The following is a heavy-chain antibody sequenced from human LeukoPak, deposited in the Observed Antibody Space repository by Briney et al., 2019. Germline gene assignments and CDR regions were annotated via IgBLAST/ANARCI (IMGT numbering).Heavy chain of an antibody. CDR3: ARGRFSGPDDY. D-gene: IGHD6-19*01. V-gene: IGHV3-53*01. J-gene: IGHJ4*02. CDR1: EFSVNSNY. CDR2: IYSGGAT. Sequence: PGGSMRLSCAVSEFSVNSNYINRGRQAPGKGLEWVSVIYSGGATYYADSVRGRFTISRDNSKNMVSLQMASLGAEDTAVYYCARGRFSGPDDYWGQGTLVTVSS.